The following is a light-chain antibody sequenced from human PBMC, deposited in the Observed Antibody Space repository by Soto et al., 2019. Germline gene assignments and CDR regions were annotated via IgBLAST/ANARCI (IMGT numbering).Light chain of an antibody. J-gene: IGKJ1*01. V-gene: IGKV3-20*01. CDR1: QSVSNNY. CDR2: GAS. Sequence: EIVLTQSPGTLSLSPGERATLSCRASQSVSNNYLAWYQQKPGQAPRLLIYGASNRATGIPDRFSGSGSGTDFTLTISSLQSDDFGVYYCQQYDTWPRTFGQGTKVEIK. CDR3: QQYDTWPRT.